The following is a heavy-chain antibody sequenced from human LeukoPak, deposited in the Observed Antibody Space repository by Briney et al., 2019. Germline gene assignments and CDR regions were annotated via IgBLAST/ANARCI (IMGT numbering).Heavy chain of an antibody. CDR1: GGTFISYA. CDR3: AGGYSYGYDRFDP. Sequence: ASVKVSCKASGGTFISYAISWVRQAPGQGLEWMGGIIPIFGTANYAQKFQGRVTITADESTSTAYMELSSLRSEDTAVYYCAGGYSYGYDRFDPWGQGTLVTVSS. CDR2: IIPIFGTA. D-gene: IGHD5-18*01. J-gene: IGHJ5*02. V-gene: IGHV1-69*01.